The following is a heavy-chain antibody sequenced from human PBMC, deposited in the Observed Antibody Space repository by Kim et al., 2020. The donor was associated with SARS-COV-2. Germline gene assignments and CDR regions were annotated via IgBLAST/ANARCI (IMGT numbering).Heavy chain of an antibody. CDR3: ARALPIMVRGSPRGWFDP. J-gene: IGHJ5*02. CDR2: INTNTGNP. Sequence: ASVKVYCKASGYTFTSYAMNWVRQAPGQGLEWMGWINTNTGNPTYAQGFTGRFVFSLDTSVSTAYLQISSLKAEDTAVYYCARALPIMVRGSPRGWFDPWGQGTLVTVSS. CDR1: GYTFTSYA. D-gene: IGHD3-10*01. V-gene: IGHV7-4-1*02.